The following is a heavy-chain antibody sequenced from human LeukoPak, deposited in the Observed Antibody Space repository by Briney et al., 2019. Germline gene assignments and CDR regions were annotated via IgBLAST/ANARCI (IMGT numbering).Heavy chain of an antibody. V-gene: IGHV3-20*04. J-gene: IGHJ4*02. Sequence: GCSVTLSCAASGCTFDDHGISWVRQAPGKGLEWVSGINWNGGSTDYADSLQGRCTISRDNAKNPLYLQMNSLRAEDTAVCYCARGPSGYHNTGGQGTLVTVSS. D-gene: IGHD5-12*01. CDR1: GCTFDDHG. CDR2: INWNGGST. CDR3: ARGPSGYHNT.